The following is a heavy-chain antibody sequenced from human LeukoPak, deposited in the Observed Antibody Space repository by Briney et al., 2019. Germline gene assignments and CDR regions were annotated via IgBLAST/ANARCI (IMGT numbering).Heavy chain of an antibody. V-gene: IGHV4-39*01. CDR3: ARPYGSGSYYYFDY. D-gene: IGHD3-10*01. J-gene: IGHJ4*02. CDR2: IYYSGST. Sequence: SETLSLTCTVSGGSISSSRYYWGWIRQPPAKGLEWIGRIYYSGSTYYNPSLNSRVTISVDTSKNQFSLKLSSVPAVDTAVYYCARPYGSGSYYYFDYWGQGTLVTVSS. CDR1: GGSISSSRYY.